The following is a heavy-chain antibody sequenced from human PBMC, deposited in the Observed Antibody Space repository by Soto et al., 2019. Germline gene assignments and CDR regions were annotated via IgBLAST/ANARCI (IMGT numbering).Heavy chain of an antibody. CDR2: ISYDGSNQ. J-gene: IGHJ6*02. CDR3: ARDRSSTYYYYGMDL. D-gene: IGHD6-19*01. Sequence: WGSLRLSCAASGFSFIRHGMRFVRQSPFKGLEWVAVISYDGSNQDYADSVKGRFSISRDNSKNTVYLQMNSLRVEDSAVYYCARDRSSTYYYYGMDLWGQGTTVTVSS. CDR1: GFSFIRHG. V-gene: IGHV3-30-3*01.